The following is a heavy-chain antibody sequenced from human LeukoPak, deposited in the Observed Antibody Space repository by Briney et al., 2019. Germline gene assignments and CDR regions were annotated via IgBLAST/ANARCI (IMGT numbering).Heavy chain of an antibody. D-gene: IGHD2-15*01. Sequence: SETLSLTCTVSGGSISSYYWSWIRQPPGEGLEWIGYIYYSGSTNYNPSLKSRVTISVDTSKNQFSLKVSSVTAADTAVHYCARVVVVAATPSFSDYWGQGTLVTVSS. V-gene: IGHV4-59*01. CDR2: IYYSGST. J-gene: IGHJ4*02. CDR1: GGSISSYY. CDR3: ARVVVVAATPSFSDY.